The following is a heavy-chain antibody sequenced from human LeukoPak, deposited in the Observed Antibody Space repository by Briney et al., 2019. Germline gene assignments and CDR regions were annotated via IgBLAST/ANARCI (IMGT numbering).Heavy chain of an antibody. J-gene: IGHJ4*02. CDR3: ARPSSIAALHYFDY. CDR1: GGSFSGYY. Sequence: SETLSLTCAVYGGSFSGYYWSWIRQPPGKGLEWIGEINHSGSTNYNPSLKSRVTISVDTSKNQFSLKLSSVTAADTAVYYCARPSSIAALHYFDYWGQGTLVTVSS. D-gene: IGHD6-6*01. CDR2: INHSGST. V-gene: IGHV4-34*01.